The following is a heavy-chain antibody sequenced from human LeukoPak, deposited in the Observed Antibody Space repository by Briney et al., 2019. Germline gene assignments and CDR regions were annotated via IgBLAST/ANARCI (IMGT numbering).Heavy chain of an antibody. CDR1: GYSISSGYY. D-gene: IGHD3-9*01. J-gene: IGHJ4*02. V-gene: IGHV4-38-2*02. CDR2: IYHSGST. CDR3: AGVKDYDILTGYYGGLDY. Sequence: ETLSLTCTVSGYSISSGYYWGWIRQPPGKGLEWIGSIYHSGSTYYNPSLKSRVTISVDTSKNQFSLKLSSVTAADTAVYYCAGVKDYDILTGYYGGLDYWGQGTLVTVSS.